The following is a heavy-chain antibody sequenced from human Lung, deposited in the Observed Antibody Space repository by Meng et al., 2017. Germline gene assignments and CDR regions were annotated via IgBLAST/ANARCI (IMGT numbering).Heavy chain of an antibody. Sequence: QGQLVASGAEVKKHWSSVKASGKASGGTFRSSVITWVWQGPGQGLEWMVGIIPLFDTTHYAQNFQGRVSITADESTRTAYMELSSLRSEDTAVYYCARALGLTTMMTYWGQGTLVTVSS. D-gene: IGHD3-22*01. CDR2: IIPLFDTT. J-gene: IGHJ4*02. CDR1: GGTFRSSV. CDR3: ARALGLTTMMTY. V-gene: IGHV1-69*12.